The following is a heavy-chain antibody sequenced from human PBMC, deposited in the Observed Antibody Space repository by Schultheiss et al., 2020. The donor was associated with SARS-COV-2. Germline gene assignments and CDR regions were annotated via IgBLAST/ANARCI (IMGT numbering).Heavy chain of an antibody. J-gene: IGHJ4*02. CDR3: ARDPKAVAGFNYLDD. D-gene: IGHD6-19*01. Sequence: GGSLRLSCAASGFTFSRYSMNWVRQGPGKGLEWVAVMWYDGINQYYADSVKGRFTISRDNSKNTLYLQMNSLRAEDTAVYYCARDPKAVAGFNYLDDWGQGTLVTVSS. CDR2: MWYDGINQ. CDR1: GFTFSRYS. V-gene: IGHV3-33*01.